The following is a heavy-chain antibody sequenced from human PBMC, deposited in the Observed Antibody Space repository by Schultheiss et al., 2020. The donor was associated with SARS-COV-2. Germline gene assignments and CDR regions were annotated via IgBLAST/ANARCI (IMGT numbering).Heavy chain of an antibody. CDR3: VRDGPAASYGMDV. D-gene: IGHD2-2*01. CDR1: GFTVSSNE. CDR2: IYSGGNT. V-gene: IGHV3-66*01. J-gene: IGHJ6*02. Sequence: GGSLRLSCAASGFTVSSNEMSWVRQAPGKGLEWVSVIYSGGNTHYADSVRGRFIISRDNSKNTLYLQMTSLRVEDTAMYYCVRDGPAASYGMDVWGQGTTVTVSS.